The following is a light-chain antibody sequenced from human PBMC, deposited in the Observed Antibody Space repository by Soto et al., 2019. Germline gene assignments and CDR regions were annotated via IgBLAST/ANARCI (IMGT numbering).Light chain of an antibody. J-gene: IGKJ1*01. CDR3: QQYNNWPQT. CDR2: GAS. V-gene: IGKV3-15*01. Sequence: EIVMTQSPATLSVSPGERATLSCRASQSVSSNLAWYQQKPCQAPRLLIYGASTRATGIPARFSGSGSGTEFTLTISSLQSEDFPVYYCQQYNNWPQTFGQGTKVEIK. CDR1: QSVSSN.